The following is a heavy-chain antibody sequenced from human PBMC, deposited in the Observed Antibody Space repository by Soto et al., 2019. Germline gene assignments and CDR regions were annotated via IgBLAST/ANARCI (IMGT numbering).Heavy chain of an antibody. CDR3: ASGHDAYKVRY. D-gene: IGHD1-1*01. CDR1: GGSISSGGTGSY. Sequence: QVQLQESGPGLVKPSQTLSLTCTVSGGSISSGGTGSYWTWIRQLPGKGLEWIGYIYYTGNTYYNPSLKSRTTISIATSENPFSLKLTSVTAAVSAVYFCASGHDAYKVRYWGQGTLVTVSS. J-gene: IGHJ4*02. CDR2: IYYTGNT. V-gene: IGHV4-31*03.